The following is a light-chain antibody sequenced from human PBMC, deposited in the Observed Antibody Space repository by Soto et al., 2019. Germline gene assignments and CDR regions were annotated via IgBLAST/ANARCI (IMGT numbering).Light chain of an antibody. J-gene: IGLJ2*01. CDR1: NSDVGGFNY. CDR3: CSYTSRSTLV. V-gene: IGLV2-14*01. Sequence: QSVLTQPASVSGSPGQSITFSCTGTNSDVGGFNYVSWYQQHPDKAPKLIIFEVTDRPSGVSNRFSGSKSGNTASLTISGLQSEDEAEYYCCSYTSRSTLVFGGGTKMTVL. CDR2: EVT.